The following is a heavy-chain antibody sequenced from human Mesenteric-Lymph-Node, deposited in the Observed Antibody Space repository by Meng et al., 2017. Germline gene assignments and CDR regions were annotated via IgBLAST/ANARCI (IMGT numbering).Heavy chain of an antibody. CDR2: ISSSSSYI. J-gene: IGHJ4*02. Sequence: GESLKISCAASGFTFSSYSMNWVRQAPGKGLEWVSSISSSSSYIYYADSVKGRFTISRDNAKNSLYLQMNSLRAEDTAVYYCATTFYDAPYYFDYWGQGTLVTVSS. V-gene: IGHV3-21*01. D-gene: IGHD2/OR15-2a*01. CDR3: ATTFYDAPYYFDY. CDR1: GFTFSSYS.